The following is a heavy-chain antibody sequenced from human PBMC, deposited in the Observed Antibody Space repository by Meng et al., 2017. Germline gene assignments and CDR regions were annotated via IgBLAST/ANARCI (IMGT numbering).Heavy chain of an antibody. D-gene: IGHD3-22*01. V-gene: IGHV3-15*01. CDR3: TTDYDSSGYHMYYFDY. Sequence: GGSLRLSCAASGFTVSSNYMSWVRQAPGKGLEWVGRIKSKTDGGTTDYAAPVKGRFTISRDDSKNTLYLQMNSLKTEDTAVYYCTTDYDSSGYHMYYFDYWGQGTLVTVSS. J-gene: IGHJ4*02. CDR2: IKSKTDGGTT. CDR1: GFTVSSNY.